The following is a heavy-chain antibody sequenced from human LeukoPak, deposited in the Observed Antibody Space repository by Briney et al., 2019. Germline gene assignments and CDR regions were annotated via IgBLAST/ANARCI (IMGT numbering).Heavy chain of an antibody. Sequence: GGSLRLSCAASGFTVSSNYVSWVRQAPGKGLEWVSVIYSGGSTYYADSVKGRFTISRDNSKNTLYLQMNSLRAEDTAVYYCARDGDFGDYYYYYGMDVWGQGTTVTVSS. D-gene: IGHD4-17*01. J-gene: IGHJ6*02. V-gene: IGHV3-66*02. CDR1: GFTVSSNY. CDR3: ARDGDFGDYYYYYGMDV. CDR2: IYSGGST.